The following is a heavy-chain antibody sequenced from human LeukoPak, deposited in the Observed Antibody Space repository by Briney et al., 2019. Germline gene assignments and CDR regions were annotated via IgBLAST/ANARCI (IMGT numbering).Heavy chain of an antibody. J-gene: IGHJ6*02. V-gene: IGHV3-33*03. Sequence: PGGSLRLSCSASEFSFSDFGMHWVRQAPGKGLEWVAVIWYDGSDKYYADSVKGRSTISRDNSRSILYLEMDSLRIEDTALYYCAGGPRMDVWGQGTTVTVSS. CDR3: AGGPRMDV. D-gene: IGHD3-16*01. CDR2: IWYDGSDK. CDR1: EFSFSDFG.